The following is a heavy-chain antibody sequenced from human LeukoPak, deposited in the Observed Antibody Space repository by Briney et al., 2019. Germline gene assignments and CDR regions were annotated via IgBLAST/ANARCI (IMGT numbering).Heavy chain of an antibody. J-gene: IGHJ4*02. CDR1: GYTFTGYY. CDR2: INPNSGGT. CDR3: ARVGDYVWGSYRYTDIDY. Sequence: GASVKVSCKASGYTFTGYYMHWVRQAPGQGLEWMGRINPNSGGTNYAQKFQGRVTMTRDTSISTAYTELSRLRSDDTAVYYCARVGDYVWGSYRYTDIDYWGQGTLVTVSS. V-gene: IGHV1-2*06. D-gene: IGHD3-16*02.